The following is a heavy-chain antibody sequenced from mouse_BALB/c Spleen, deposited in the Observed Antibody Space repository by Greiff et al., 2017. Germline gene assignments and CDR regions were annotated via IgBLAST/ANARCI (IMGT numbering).Heavy chain of an antibody. D-gene: IGHD2-1*01. CDR3: ARGADYGNYDYAMDY. J-gene: IGHJ4*01. V-gene: IGHV1-55*01. CDR2: IYPGSGST. Sequence: QVQLQQPGAELVKPGTSVKLSCKASGYNFTSYWINWVKLRPGQGLEWIGDIYPGSGSTNYNEKFKSKATLTVDTSSSTAYMQLSSLASEDSALYYCARGADYGNYDYAMDYWGQGTSVTVSS. CDR1: GYNFTSYW.